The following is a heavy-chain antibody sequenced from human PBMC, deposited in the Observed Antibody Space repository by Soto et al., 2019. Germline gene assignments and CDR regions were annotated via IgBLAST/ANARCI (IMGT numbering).Heavy chain of an antibody. Sequence: SETLSLTCTVSGGSISSYYWSWIRQPPGKGLEWIGYIYYSGSANYNPSLKSRVTISVDTSKNQFSLKLSSVTAADTAVYYCARHVNQFWSDYFVMDFWGRGTLVTVSS. CDR3: ARHVNQFWSDYFVMDF. J-gene: IGHJ4*01. CDR1: GGSISSYY. V-gene: IGHV4-59*08. D-gene: IGHD3-3*01. CDR2: IYYSGSA.